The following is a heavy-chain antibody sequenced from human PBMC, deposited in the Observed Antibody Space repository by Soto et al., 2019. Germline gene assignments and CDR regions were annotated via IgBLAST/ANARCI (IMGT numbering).Heavy chain of an antibody. CDR3: ARAHSNWYNYCYYYYMDV. CDR1: GYTFTSYG. Sequence: QVQLVQSGAEVKKPGASVKVSCKASGYTFTSYGISWVRQAPGQGLAWMGWISAYNGNTNYAQKRQGRVTMTTDTSTSTDYMELRSLRSDDTAVYYCARAHSNWYNYCYYYYMDVWGKGTTVTVSS. CDR2: ISAYNGNT. D-gene: IGHD4-4*01. J-gene: IGHJ6*03. V-gene: IGHV1-18*01.